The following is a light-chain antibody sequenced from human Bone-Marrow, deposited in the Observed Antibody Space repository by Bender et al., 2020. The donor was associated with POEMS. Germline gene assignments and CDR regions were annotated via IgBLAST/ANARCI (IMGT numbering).Light chain of an antibody. V-gene: IGLV6-57*03. Sequence: NFMLTQPHSVSGSPGKTVTISCTRSSGSIASNFVQWYQQRPGSAPTTVIYEFNQSPSGVPDRFSGSKSGNTASLTISGLQAEDEADYYCHSFAGTYTWVFGGGTTLTVL. CDR3: HSFAGTYTWV. J-gene: IGLJ3*02. CDR2: EFN. CDR1: SGSIASNF.